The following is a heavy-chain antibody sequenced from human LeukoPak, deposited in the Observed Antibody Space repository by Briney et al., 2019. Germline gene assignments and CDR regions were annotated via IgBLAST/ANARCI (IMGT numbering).Heavy chain of an antibody. D-gene: IGHD6-19*01. Sequence: SETLSLTCTVSGGSISSYYWSWIRQPPGKGLEWIAYIYYSGSTNYNPSLKSRVTISVDTSKNQFSLKLSSVTAADTAVYYCARTLFRGGWYYYYMDVWGKGTTVTISS. CDR3: ARTLFRGGWYYYYMDV. J-gene: IGHJ6*03. V-gene: IGHV4-59*12. CDR1: GGSISSYY. CDR2: IYYSGST.